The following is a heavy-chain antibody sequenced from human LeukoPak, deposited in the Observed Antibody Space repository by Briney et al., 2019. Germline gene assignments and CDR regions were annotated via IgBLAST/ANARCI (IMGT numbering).Heavy chain of an antibody. V-gene: IGHV3-30*18. CDR1: GFTFSSYG. CDR3: AKIDYESHD. Sequence: GGSLRLSCAASGFTFSSYGMHWVRQAPSKGLEWVAVISYDGSNKYYADSVKGRFTISRDNSKNTLYLQMNSLRAEDTAVYYCAKIDYESHDWGQGTLVTVSS. CDR2: ISYDGSNK. D-gene: IGHD4-17*01. J-gene: IGHJ4*02.